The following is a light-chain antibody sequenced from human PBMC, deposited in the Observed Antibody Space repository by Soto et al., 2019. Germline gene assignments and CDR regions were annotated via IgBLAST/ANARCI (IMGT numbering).Light chain of an antibody. CDR1: QSVSSD. CDR2: GAS. CDR3: QQYNNWPS. Sequence: EIVMTQSPATLSVFPGERATLSCRASQSVSSDLAWYQQKPGQAPRLLIYGASTMATGIPARFTGSGSGTEFTLTISSLKSEDFALYYCQQYNNWPSFGPGTKVDMK. J-gene: IGKJ3*01. V-gene: IGKV3-15*01.